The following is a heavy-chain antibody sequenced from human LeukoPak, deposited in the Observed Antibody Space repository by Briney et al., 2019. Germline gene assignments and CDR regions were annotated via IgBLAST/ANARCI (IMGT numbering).Heavy chain of an antibody. D-gene: IGHD6-13*01. CDR2: ISGSGGST. J-gene: IGHJ3*01. CDR1: GFTFSSYA. V-gene: IGHV3-23*01. CDR3: ARRIAATRAFDV. Sequence: PGGSLRLSCAASGFTFSSYAMTWVRQAPGKRLEWVSAISGSGGSTYYADSVKGRFTISRDNSKNTLYLQMNSLRAEDTAVYYCARRIAATRAFDVWGQGTIVTVSS.